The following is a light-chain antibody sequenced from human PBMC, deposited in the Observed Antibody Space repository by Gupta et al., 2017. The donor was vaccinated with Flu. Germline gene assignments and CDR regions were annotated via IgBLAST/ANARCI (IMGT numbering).Light chain of an antibody. CDR2: LDDDGSH. CDR1: SGHSSYA. V-gene: IGLV4-69*01. Sequence: QLVLTQSPSASASLGASVKLTCTLSSGHSSYAIAWHQQQPAKGPRYLMKLDDDGSHIKGDGIPDRFSSSSSWAEALPLLPSPQAGDEAYYYCPTWDTGTRVFGGGTKLTVL. CDR3: PTWDTGTRV. J-gene: IGLJ3*02.